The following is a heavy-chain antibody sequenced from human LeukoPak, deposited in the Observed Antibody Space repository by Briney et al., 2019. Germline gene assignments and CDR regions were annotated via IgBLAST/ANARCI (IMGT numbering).Heavy chain of an antibody. V-gene: IGHV4-4*07. CDR1: GGSSRNDI. Sequence: PSETLSLTCSVSGGSSRNDIWNWIRQPAGKGLEWIGRIYMNGIAHNPSLKSRVTMSLDTSNNQFSLNLYSVTAADTAVYYCARNRDWYWFFDLWGRGTLVTVSS. CDR3: ARNRDWYWFFDL. J-gene: IGHJ2*01. D-gene: IGHD1-14*01. CDR2: IYMNGIA.